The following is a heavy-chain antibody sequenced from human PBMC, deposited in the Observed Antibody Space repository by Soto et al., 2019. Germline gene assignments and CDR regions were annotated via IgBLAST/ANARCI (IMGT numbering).Heavy chain of an antibody. J-gene: IGHJ3*02. D-gene: IGHD3-9*01. V-gene: IGHV4-59*08. CDR2: IYYSGST. CDR3: ARLLTYYDILTGPDDAFDI. CDR1: GGSISSYY. Sequence: SETLSLTCTVSGGSISSYYWSWIRQPPGKGLEWIGYIYYSGSTNYNPSLKSQVTISVDTSKNQFSLKLSSVTAADTAVYYCARLLTYYDILTGPDDAFDIWGQGTMVTVSS.